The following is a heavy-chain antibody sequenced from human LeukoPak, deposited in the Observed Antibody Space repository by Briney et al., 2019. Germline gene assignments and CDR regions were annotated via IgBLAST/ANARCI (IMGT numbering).Heavy chain of an antibody. J-gene: IGHJ4*02. V-gene: IGHV4-39*07. D-gene: IGHD3-10*01. CDR1: GGSISSSNYY. Sequence: SETLSLTCTVSGGSISSSNYYWGWIRQPPGKGLEWIGNIYYSGSTYYNPSLKSRVTISVDTSKNQFSLKLSSVTAADTAVYYCARVAWFGESRSFDYWGQGTLVTVSS. CDR3: ARVAWFGESRSFDY. CDR2: IYYSGST.